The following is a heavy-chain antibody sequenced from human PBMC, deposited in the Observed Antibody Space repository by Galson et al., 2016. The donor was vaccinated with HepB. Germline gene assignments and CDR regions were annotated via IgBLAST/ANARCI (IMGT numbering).Heavy chain of an antibody. CDR2: MDPDGDAK. CDR1: GFTFNNYW. Sequence: SLRLSCAASGFTFNNYWMSWVRQTPGKELEWVANMDPDGDAKYYVDSVKGRFTISRDNAKNSLYLQMNSLRAEDTAVDYYAREQGVSAVTTRPYYFGKWGQGALVTVSS. D-gene: IGHD4-17*01. J-gene: IGHJ4*02. V-gene: IGHV3-7*01. CDR3: AREQGVSAVTTRPYYFGK.